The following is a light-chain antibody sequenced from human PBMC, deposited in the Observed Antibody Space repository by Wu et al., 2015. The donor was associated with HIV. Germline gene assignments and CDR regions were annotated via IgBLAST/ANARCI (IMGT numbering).Light chain of an antibody. CDR3: HQYNKWF. Sequence: EVVMTQSPATLSVSPGERVTLSCRASETVTMSVVWYQQRPGQPPRLLIYGATTRATGVPARFSGSASGTEFTLTISSLQSEDVGVYYCHQYNKWFFGPGTKVELK. CDR1: ETVTMS. J-gene: IGKJ3*01. CDR2: GAT. V-gene: IGKV3-15*01.